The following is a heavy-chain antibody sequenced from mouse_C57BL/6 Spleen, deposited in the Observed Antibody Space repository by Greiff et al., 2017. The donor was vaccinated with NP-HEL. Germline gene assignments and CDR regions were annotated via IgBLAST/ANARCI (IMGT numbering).Heavy chain of an antibody. J-gene: IGHJ3*01. CDR2: IYPGDGDT. CDR3: ARIADYYGSEAWFAY. V-gene: IGHV1-82*01. D-gene: IGHD1-1*01. Sequence: VKLQESGPELVKPGASVTISCKASGYAFSSSWMNWVKQRPGKGLEWIGRIYPGDGDTNYNGKFKGKATLTADKSSSTAYMQLSSLTTEDCAVYYCARIADYYGSEAWFAYWGQGTLVTVSA. CDR1: GYAFSSSW.